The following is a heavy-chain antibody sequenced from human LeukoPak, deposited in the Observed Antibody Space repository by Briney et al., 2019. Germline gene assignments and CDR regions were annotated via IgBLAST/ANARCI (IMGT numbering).Heavy chain of an antibody. D-gene: IGHD5-18*01. CDR3: ARRATTERGHSYGLDF. Sequence: ASVKVSCKASGFTFTSSAMQWVRQARGQRLEWIGWIVVGSGNTNYAQKFQERVTITRDMSTSTAYMELSSLRSEDTAMYYCARRATTERGHSYGLDFWGQGTLVTVSS. J-gene: IGHJ4*02. CDR1: GFTFTSSA. V-gene: IGHV1-58*02. CDR2: IVVGSGNT.